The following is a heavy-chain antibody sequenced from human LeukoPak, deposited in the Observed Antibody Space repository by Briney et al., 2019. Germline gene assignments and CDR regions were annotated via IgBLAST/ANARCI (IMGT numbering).Heavy chain of an antibody. CDR2: IIPSVNVV. J-gene: IGHJ4*02. CDR3: ARVLY. CDR1: GGTFSTYA. Sequence: SVKVSCKVSGGTFSTYAFSWVRQAPGQGLEWMGRIIPSVNVVNYAQRFAGRVTISADKVTNTAYMELTNLRFDDTAVYYCARVLYWGQGTLVTVSS. V-gene: IGHV1-69*04.